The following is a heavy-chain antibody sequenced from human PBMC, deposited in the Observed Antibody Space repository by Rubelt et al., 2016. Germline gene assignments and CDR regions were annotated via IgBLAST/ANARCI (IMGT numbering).Heavy chain of an antibody. Sequence: QLQLQLSGPRLVKPSETLSLTCTVSGGSISSTAYYWGWVRQPPGKGLEWIGSIYSGWGADCNPSLKSRVTISVDTSNHQCARKLSAVAAADTAVYYCARVTDTGNYGRGGFDPWGQGTLVTVSS. J-gene: IGHJ5*02. V-gene: IGHV4-39*01. CDR3: ARVTDTGNYGRGGFDP. CDR1: GGSISSTAYY. D-gene: IGHD1-1*01. CDR2: IYSGWGA.